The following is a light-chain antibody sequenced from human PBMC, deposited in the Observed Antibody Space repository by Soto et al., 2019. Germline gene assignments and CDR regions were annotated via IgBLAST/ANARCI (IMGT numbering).Light chain of an antibody. CDR2: GAS. Sequence: EIVLTQSPGTLSLSPGERATLSCRASQSVSSSYLAWYQQKPGQAPRLLIYGASNRATGIPDRFSGSGSGTDFTLTISRLEPEDVAVYYCLQYDSSPRTFGQGTKVEIK. CDR1: QSVSSSY. J-gene: IGKJ1*01. V-gene: IGKV3-20*01. CDR3: LQYDSSPRT.